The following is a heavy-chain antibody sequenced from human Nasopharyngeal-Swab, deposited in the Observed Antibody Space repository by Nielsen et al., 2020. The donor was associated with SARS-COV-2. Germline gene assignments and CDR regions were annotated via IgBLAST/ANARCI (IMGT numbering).Heavy chain of an antibody. J-gene: IGHJ4*02. Sequence: GALRLSCAASGFTFSSYAMHWVRQAPGKGLEWVAVISYDGSNKYYADSVKGRFTISRDNSKNTLYLQMNSLRAEDTAVYYCASSYDYVWGSYRQPYWGQGTLVAVSS. CDR1: GFTFSSYA. CDR2: ISYDGSNK. CDR3: ASSYDYVWGSYRQPY. D-gene: IGHD3-16*02. V-gene: IGHV3-30-3*01.